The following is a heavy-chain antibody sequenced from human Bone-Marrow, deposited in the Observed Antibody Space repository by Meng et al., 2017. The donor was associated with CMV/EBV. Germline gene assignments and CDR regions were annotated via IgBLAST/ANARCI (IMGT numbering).Heavy chain of an antibody. V-gene: IGHV1-8*01. Sequence: ASVKVSCKASGYTFTSYDINWVRQATGQGLEWMGWMNPNSGNTGYAQKFQGRVTMTRNTSISTAYMELSSLRSEDTAVYYCAREWGAVAGTSYYYYGMAVWGQGHTV. J-gene: IGHJ6*01. CDR2: MNPNSGNT. D-gene: IGHD6-19*01. CDR1: GYTFTSYD. CDR3: AREWGAVAGTSYYYYGMAV.